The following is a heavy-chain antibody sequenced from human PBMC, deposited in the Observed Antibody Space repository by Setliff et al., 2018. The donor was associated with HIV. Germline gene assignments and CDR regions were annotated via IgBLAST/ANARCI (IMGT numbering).Heavy chain of an antibody. V-gene: IGHV4-34*01. CDR3: ARGSRSPLVNKFRVTPAFDY. D-gene: IGHD2-21*02. Sequence: PSETLSLTCAVYGGSFSGHYWSRIRQTPGKGLEWIGDISHSGSTNYNPSLKSRVTISVDTSKNQFSLRLTSVTAADTAVYFCARGSRSPLVNKFRVTPAFDYWGQGTLVTVSS. CDR1: GGSFSGHY. J-gene: IGHJ4*01. CDR2: ISHSGST.